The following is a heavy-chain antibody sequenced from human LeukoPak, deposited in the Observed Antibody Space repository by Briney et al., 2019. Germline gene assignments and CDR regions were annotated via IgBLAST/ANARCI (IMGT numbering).Heavy chain of an antibody. J-gene: IGHJ4*02. CDR3: AKDSSGYYVGATSFDY. Sequence: PGGSLRLSCAASGFTFSSYWMSWVRQAPGKGLEWVANIRQDGSEKYYVDSVKGRFTISRDNAKNSLYLQMNSLRAEDTALYYCAKDSSGYYVGATSFDYWGQGTLVTVSS. CDR1: GFTFSSYW. D-gene: IGHD3-22*01. V-gene: IGHV3-7*03. CDR2: IRQDGSEK.